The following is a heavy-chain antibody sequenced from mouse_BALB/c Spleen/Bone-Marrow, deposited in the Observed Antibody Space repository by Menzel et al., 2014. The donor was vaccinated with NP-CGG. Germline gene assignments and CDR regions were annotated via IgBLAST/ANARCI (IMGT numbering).Heavy chain of an antibody. CDR3: ASYYGSTWYFDV. D-gene: IGHD1-1*01. J-gene: IGHJ1*01. CDR1: GYSFTGYT. V-gene: IGHV1-18*01. CDR2: INPYNGGT. Sequence: EVQLQQSGPELVKPGASMEISCKASGYSFTGYTMNWVKQSHGKNLEWIGLINPYNGGTTYNQYFKGKATLTVDRSSSTAYMELLSLTSEDSAVYYCASYYGSTWYFDVWGAGTTVTVSS.